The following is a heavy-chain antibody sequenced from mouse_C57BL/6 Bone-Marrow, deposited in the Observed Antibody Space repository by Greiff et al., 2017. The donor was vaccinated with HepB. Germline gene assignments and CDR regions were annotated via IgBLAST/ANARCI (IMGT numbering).Heavy chain of an antibody. CDR2: IYPRSGNT. V-gene: IGHV1-81*01. D-gene: IGHD1-1*01. J-gene: IGHJ2*01. Sequence: VKLMESGAELARPGASVKLSCKASGYTFTSYGISWVKQRTGQGLEWIGEIYPRSGNTYYNEKFKGKATLTADKSSSTAYMELRSLTSEDSAVYFCAREKYYYGSSYVYWGQGTTLTVSS. CDR1: GYTFTSYG. CDR3: AREKYYYGSSYVY.